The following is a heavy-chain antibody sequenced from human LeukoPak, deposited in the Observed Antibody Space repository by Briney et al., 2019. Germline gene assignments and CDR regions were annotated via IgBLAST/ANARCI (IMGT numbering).Heavy chain of an antibody. V-gene: IGHV4-61*02. CDR1: GGSISSGSYY. CDR2: IYTSGST. CDR3: ARTVRLWFGEFSFDY. D-gene: IGHD3-10*01. J-gene: IGHJ4*02. Sequence: PSQTLSLTCTVSGGSISSGSYYWSWIRQPAGKGLEWIGRIYTSGSTNYNPSLKSRVTISVDTSKNQFSLKLSSVTAADTAVYYCARTVRLWFGEFSFDYWGQGTLVTVSS.